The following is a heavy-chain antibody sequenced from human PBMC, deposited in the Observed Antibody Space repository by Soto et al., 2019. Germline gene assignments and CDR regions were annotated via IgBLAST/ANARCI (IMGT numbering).Heavy chain of an antibody. V-gene: IGHV1-69*01. CDR3: ALDKFDRPSYGSGGNGYGYHGLGV. CDR1: GGTLINFA. Sequence: QVQLVQSGAEVKKPGSSVKVSCKASGGTLINFAMSWVRQAPGQGLEWMAGILPGLDTPTDARNFKGRVTIMEDESMGTVYIELRRMRSEDTAVYYCALDKFDRPSYGSGGNGYGYHGLGVWGQGTTVTVSS. J-gene: IGHJ6*02. CDR2: ILPGLDTP. D-gene: IGHD5-12*01.